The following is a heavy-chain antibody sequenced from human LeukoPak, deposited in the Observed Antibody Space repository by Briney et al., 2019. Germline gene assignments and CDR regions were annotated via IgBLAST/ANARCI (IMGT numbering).Heavy chain of an antibody. V-gene: IGHV4-31*03. D-gene: IGHD6-19*01. CDR2: IYYSGST. CDR1: GGSTSSGGYY. CDR3: AGERGEEYSSGWYKRNYFDN. Sequence: SETLSLTCTVSGGSTSSGGYYWSWIRQHPGKGLEWIGYIYYSGSTYYNPSLKSRVTISVDTSKNQFSLKLTSVTGADTAVYYCAGERGEEYSSGWYKRNYFDNWGQGIRVTVSS. J-gene: IGHJ4*02.